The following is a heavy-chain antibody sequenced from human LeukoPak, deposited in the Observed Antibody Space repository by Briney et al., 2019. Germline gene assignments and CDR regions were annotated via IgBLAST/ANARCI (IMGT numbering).Heavy chain of an antibody. V-gene: IGHV5-51*01. CDR3: ARRRDERGYKDIFDI. CDR1: GYSFTTYW. J-gene: IGHJ3*02. CDR2: IYPGDSDT. D-gene: IGHD5-18*01. Sequence: GESLKISCKGSGYSFTTYWIGWVRQMPEKGLEWMGIIYPGDSDTGYSPSFQGQVTISADKSISTAYLQWSSLKASDTAMYYCARRRDERGYKDIFDIWGQGTMVTVSS.